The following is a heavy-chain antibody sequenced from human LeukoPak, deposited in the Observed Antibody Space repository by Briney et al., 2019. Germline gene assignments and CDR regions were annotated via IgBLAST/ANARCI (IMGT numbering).Heavy chain of an antibody. CDR1: GFIFSTYY. D-gene: IGHD6-13*01. V-gene: IGHV3-7*01. Sequence: GGSLRLSCAASGFIFSTYYMNWVRQAPGKGLEWVANIKRDGSEKDYVDSVKGRFTISRDNAKNSLYLQMNSLRAEDTAVYYCAGGAAAGKDAFDIWGQGTMVTVSS. CDR3: AGGAAAGKDAFDI. J-gene: IGHJ3*02. CDR2: IKRDGSEK.